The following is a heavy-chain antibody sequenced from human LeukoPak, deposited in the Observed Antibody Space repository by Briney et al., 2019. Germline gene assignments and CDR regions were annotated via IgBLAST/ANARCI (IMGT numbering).Heavy chain of an antibody. V-gene: IGHV3-9*01. J-gene: IGHJ3*02. CDR2: ISWNSGSI. D-gene: IGHD3-22*01. Sequence: SLRLSCAASGFPFDDYAMHWVRQAPGKGLEWVSGISWNSGSIGYADSVKGRFTISRDNAKNSLYLQMNSLRAEDTALYYCAKATRPYYYDSSGYYDAFDIWGQGTMVTVSS. CDR1: GFPFDDYA. CDR3: AKATRPYYYDSSGYYDAFDI.